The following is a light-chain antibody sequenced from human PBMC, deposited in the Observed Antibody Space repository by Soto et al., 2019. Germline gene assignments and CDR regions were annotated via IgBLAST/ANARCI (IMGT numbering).Light chain of an antibody. J-gene: IGLJ1*01. Sequence: QSVLTQPPSVSGAPGQRVTISCTGNSSNIGAGYDVHWYQQLPGTAPKLLIYGNSNRPSGVPDRFSGSESGTSASLAITGLQAEDEADYYCQSYDSSLGGSVFGTGTKLTVL. CDR1: SSNIGAGYD. V-gene: IGLV1-40*01. CDR2: GNS. CDR3: QSYDSSLGGSV.